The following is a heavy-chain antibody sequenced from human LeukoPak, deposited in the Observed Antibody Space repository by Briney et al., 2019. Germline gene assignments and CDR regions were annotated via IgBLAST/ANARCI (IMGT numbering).Heavy chain of an antibody. D-gene: IGHD6-13*01. CDR2: ISSSSFKI. Sequence: QSGGSLRLSCAASEFTFVRYDMNWVRQAPGKGLEWVSYISSSSFKIGYADSVKGRFTISRDNSKNSLYLQMDSLRVEDTAVYYCVRDPSYGGSWYYYMDVWGKGTTVTVSS. J-gene: IGHJ6*03. CDR3: VRDPSYGGSWYYYMDV. CDR1: EFTFVRYD. V-gene: IGHV3-48*03.